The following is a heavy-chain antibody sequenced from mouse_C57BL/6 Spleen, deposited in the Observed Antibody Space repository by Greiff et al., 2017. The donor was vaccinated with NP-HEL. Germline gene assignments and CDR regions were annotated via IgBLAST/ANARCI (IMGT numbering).Heavy chain of an antibody. V-gene: IGHV1-55*01. CDR1: GYTFTSYW. CDR3: AREGVKDSRPMDY. D-gene: IGHD2-13*01. J-gene: IGHJ4*01. CDR2: IYPGSGST. Sequence: QVQLQQPGAELVKPGASVKMSCKASGYTFTSYWITWVKQRPGQGLEWIGEIYPGSGSTNYNEKFKSKATLTVDTSSSTAYMQLSSLTSEDSAVYYCAREGVKDSRPMDYWGQGTSVTVSS.